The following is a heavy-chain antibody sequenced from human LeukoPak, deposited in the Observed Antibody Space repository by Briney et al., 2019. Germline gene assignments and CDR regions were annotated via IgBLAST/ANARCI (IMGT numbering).Heavy chain of an antibody. D-gene: IGHD1-14*01. Sequence: PSETLSLTCTVSGGSISSSSYYWGWIRQPPGKGLEWIGSIYYSGSTYYNPSLKSRVTISVDTSRNQFSLKLSSVTAADTAVYYCARALGPEIDYWGQGTLVIVSS. CDR1: GGSISSSSYY. CDR2: IYYSGST. J-gene: IGHJ4*02. CDR3: ARALGPEIDY. V-gene: IGHV4-39*01.